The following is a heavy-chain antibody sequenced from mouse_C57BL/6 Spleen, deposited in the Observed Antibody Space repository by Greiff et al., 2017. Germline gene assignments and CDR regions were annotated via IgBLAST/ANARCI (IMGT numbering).Heavy chain of an antibody. J-gene: IGHJ2*01. Sequence: QVQLQQSGAELVKPGASVKISCKASGYAFSSYWMNWVKQRPGKGLEWIGQIYPGDGDTNYNRKFKGKATLTADKSSSTAYMQLSSLTSGDSAVYFCARWGGSSPFDYWGQGTTLTVSS. CDR2: IYPGDGDT. CDR1: GYAFSSYW. CDR3: ARWGGSSPFDY. V-gene: IGHV1-80*01. D-gene: IGHD1-1*01.